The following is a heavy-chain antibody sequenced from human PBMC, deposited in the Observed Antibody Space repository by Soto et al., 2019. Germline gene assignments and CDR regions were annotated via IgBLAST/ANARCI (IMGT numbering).Heavy chain of an antibody. D-gene: IGHD6-13*01. J-gene: IGHJ4*02. V-gene: IGHV3-7*05. Sequence: GGSLRLSCAASGFTFSSYWVSWVRQAPGKGLEWVVNIKQDGSEKYYVDSVKGRFTISRDNAKNSLYLQMNSLRAEDTAVYYCARVTYSSSWFGSARYFDYWGQGTLVTVSS. CDR3: ARVTYSSSWFGSARYFDY. CDR1: GFTFSSYW. CDR2: IKQDGSEK.